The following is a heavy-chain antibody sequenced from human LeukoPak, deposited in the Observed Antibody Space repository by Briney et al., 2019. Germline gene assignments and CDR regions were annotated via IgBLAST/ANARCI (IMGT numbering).Heavy chain of an antibody. CDR3: AKQYSSSSGAFDI. CDR1: GFTFSSYG. V-gene: IGHV3-30*18. J-gene: IGHJ3*02. Sequence: GGSLRLSCAASGFTFSSYGMHWVRQALGKGLEWVAVISYDGSNKYYADSVKGRFTISRDNSKNTLYLQMNSLRAEDTAVYYCAKQYSSSSGAFDIWGQGTMVTVSS. CDR2: ISYDGSNK. D-gene: IGHD6-13*01.